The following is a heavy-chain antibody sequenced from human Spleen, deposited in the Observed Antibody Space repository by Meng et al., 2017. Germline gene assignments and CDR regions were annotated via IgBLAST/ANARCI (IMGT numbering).Heavy chain of an antibody. Sequence: QVQLVQSGAEVKKPGASVKVSCKASGYIFTNFDINWVRQAPGQGLEWMGWMNPNSGNTGYAQKFRGRVSMTRDTSINTAYMELSSLTYADTAVYYCARGDPVEVSVSMDFWAQGTLVTVSS. J-gene: IGHJ4*02. V-gene: IGHV1-8*01. CDR3: ARGDPVEVSVSMDF. CDR1: GYIFTNFD. D-gene: IGHD2/OR15-2a*01. CDR2: MNPNSGNT.